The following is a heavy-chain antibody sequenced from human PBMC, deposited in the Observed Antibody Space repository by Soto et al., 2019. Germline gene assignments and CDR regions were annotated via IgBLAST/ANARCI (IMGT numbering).Heavy chain of an antibody. CDR3: ARHGRYYDILTGYRYNWFDP. Sequence: SETLSLTCTVSGGSISSSSYYWGWIRQPPGKGLEWIGSIYYSGSTYYNPSLKSRVTISVDTSKNQFSLKLSSVTAADTAVYYCARHGRYYDILTGYRYNWFDPWGQGILVTVSS. CDR2: IYYSGST. CDR1: GGSISSSSYY. V-gene: IGHV4-39*01. D-gene: IGHD3-9*01. J-gene: IGHJ5*02.